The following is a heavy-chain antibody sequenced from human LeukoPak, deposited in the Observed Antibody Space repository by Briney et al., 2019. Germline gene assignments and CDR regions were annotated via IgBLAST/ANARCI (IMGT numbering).Heavy chain of an antibody. J-gene: IGHJ3*02. CDR2: INHSGIS. Sequence: PSETLSLTCAVYGASFSGYYWSWIRQPPGKGLEWIREINHSGISNYNPSLKSRVTISVDTSKNQFSLKLTSVTAADAAVYYCATLIDDNDFWSPSDIWGQGTVVTVSS. V-gene: IGHV4-34*01. CDR3: ATLIDDNDFWSPSDI. D-gene: IGHD3-3*01. CDR1: GASFSGYY.